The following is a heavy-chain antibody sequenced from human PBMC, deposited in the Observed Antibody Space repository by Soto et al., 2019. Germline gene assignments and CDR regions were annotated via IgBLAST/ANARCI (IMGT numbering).Heavy chain of an antibody. Sequence: QVQLVESGGGVVQPGRSLRLSCAASGIIFNGFGMHWVRQDPGKGLEWVAVIRYDGSNIYYADSVKGRFTISRDNSKNTLYLQMDSLRAEETAVYYCERDGVGATVYFGYLDYRGQGALVTVSS. J-gene: IGHJ4*02. CDR1: GIIFNGFG. V-gene: IGHV3-33*01. CDR2: IRYDGSNI. D-gene: IGHD1-26*01. CDR3: ERDGVGATVYFGYLDY.